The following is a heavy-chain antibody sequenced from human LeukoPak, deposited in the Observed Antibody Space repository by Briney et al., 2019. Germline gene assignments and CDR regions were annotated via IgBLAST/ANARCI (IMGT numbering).Heavy chain of an antibody. CDR2: ISAYNGNT. Sequence: ASVNVSCKASGYTFTSYGISWVRQAPGQGLEGMGWISAYNGNTNYAQKLQGRVTMTTDTSTSTAYMELRSLRSDDTAVYYCARDPLYYYDSSGSKLHFDYWGQGTLVTVSS. D-gene: IGHD3-22*01. J-gene: IGHJ4*02. V-gene: IGHV1-18*01. CDR3: ARDPLYYYDSSGSKLHFDY. CDR1: GYTFTSYG.